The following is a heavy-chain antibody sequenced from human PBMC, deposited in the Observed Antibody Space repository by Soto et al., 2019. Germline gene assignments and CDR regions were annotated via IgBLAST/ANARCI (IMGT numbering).Heavy chain of an antibody. CDR1: GGTFSSYA. Sequence: QVQLVQSGAEVKKPGSSVKVSCKASGGTFSSYAISWVRQAPGQGLEWMGGIIPIFGTANYAQKFQGRVTITADEYTSTAYMELSSLRSEDTAVYYCARDLRPGGSTSSFDLWGRGTLVTVSS. V-gene: IGHV1-69*01. CDR3: ARDLRPGGSTSSFDL. D-gene: IGHD3-16*01. CDR2: IIPIFGTA. J-gene: IGHJ2*01.